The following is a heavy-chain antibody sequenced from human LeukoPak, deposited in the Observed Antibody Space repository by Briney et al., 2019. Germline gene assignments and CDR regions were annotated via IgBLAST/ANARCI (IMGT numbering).Heavy chain of an antibody. CDR3: ARDQARIAAANDWFDP. V-gene: IGHV3-30-3*01. J-gene: IGHJ5*02. CDR2: ISYDGSNR. Sequence: GRSLRLSCAASGFTFSSYAMHWVRQAPGKGLEWVAVISYDGSNRYYADSVKGRFTISRDNSKNTLYLQMNSLRAEDTAVYYCARDQARIAAANDWFDPWGQGTLVTVSS. D-gene: IGHD6-13*01. CDR1: GFTFSSYA.